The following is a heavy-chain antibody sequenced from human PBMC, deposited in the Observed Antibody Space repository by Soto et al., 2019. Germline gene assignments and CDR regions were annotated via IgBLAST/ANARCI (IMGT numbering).Heavy chain of an antibody. Sequence: ASVKLACQASAYTFTGYYMHCVRQAPGQGLEWMGWINPNSGGTNYAQKFQGRVTMTRDTYISTAYMELSRLRSDDTAVYYCARALVLPAAILGSGWIDLWGQGTLVTVSS. D-gene: IGHD2-2*01. CDR2: INPNSGGT. J-gene: IGHJ5*02. V-gene: IGHV1-2*02. CDR3: ARALVLPAAILGSGWIDL. CDR1: AYTFTGYY.